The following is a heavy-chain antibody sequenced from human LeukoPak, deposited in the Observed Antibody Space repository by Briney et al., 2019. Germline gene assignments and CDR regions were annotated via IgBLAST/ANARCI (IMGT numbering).Heavy chain of an antibody. CDR1: GFTFSSYA. J-gene: IGHJ2*01. D-gene: IGHD2-8*01. Sequence: GGSLRLSCAASGFTFSSYAMSWVRQAPGKGLEWVSGISGSGGGTYNADSVKGRFTISRDNSKNTLYLQMNSLRAEDTAVYYCAKNGVNYWYFDLWGRGTLVTVSS. V-gene: IGHV3-23*01. CDR3: AKNGVNYWYFDL. CDR2: ISGSGGGT.